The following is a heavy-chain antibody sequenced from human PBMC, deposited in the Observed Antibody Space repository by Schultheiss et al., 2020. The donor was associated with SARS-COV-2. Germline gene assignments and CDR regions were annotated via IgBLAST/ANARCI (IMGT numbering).Heavy chain of an antibody. V-gene: IGHV3-33*01. CDR2: IWYDGSNK. D-gene: IGHD3-3*01. CDR3: ARDVSYDFWSGEDGMDV. Sequence: GGSLRLSCAASGFTFSSYGMHWVRQAPGKGLEWVAVIWYDGSNKYYADSVKGRFTISRDNSKNTLYLQMNSLRAEDTAVYYCARDVSYDFWSGEDGMDVWGQGTTVTVSS. CDR1: GFTFSSYG. J-gene: IGHJ6*02.